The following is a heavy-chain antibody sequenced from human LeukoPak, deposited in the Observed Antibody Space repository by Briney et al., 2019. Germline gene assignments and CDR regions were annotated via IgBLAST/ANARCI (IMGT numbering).Heavy chain of an antibody. CDR3: AREGLWFGESLHAFDI. J-gene: IGHJ3*02. D-gene: IGHD3-10*01. CDR2: INGGNGNT. CDR1: GYILTSYA. V-gene: IGHV1-3*01. Sequence: ASVKVSCKASGYILTSYAMHWVRQAPGQRLEWMGWINGGNGNTKYSQNFQGRVTITGDTSASTAYMELSSLRSEDTAVYYCAREGLWFGESLHAFDIWGQGTMVTVSS.